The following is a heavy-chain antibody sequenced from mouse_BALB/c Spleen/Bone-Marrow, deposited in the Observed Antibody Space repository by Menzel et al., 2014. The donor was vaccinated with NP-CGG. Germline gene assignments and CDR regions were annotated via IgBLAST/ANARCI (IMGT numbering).Heavy chain of an antibody. CDR2: INPDSSTI. V-gene: IGHV4-1*02. Sequence: EVQLQESGGGLVQPGGSLKLSCAASGFGFSRYWMSWVRQAPGKGLEWIGEINPDSSTINYTPSLKDKFIISRDNAKNTLYLQMSKVRSEDTALYYCARLSYYGRFAYWGQGTLVTVSA. D-gene: IGHD1-1*01. CDR1: GFGFSRYW. CDR3: ARLSYYGRFAY. J-gene: IGHJ3*01.